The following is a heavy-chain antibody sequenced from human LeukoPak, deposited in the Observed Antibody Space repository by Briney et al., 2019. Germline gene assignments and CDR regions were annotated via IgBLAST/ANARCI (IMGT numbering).Heavy chain of an antibody. J-gene: IGHJ4*02. CDR2: IIPIFGTA. CDR1: GGTFSSYA. CDR3: ARDKNGYYYDSSGYYSFDY. Sequence: GASVKVSCKASGGTFSSYAISWVRQAPGQGLEWMGRIIPIFGTANYAQKFQGRVTITADKSTSTAYMELSSLRSEGTAVYYCARDKNGYYYDSSGYYSFDYWGQGTLVTVSS. D-gene: IGHD3-22*01. V-gene: IGHV1-69*06.